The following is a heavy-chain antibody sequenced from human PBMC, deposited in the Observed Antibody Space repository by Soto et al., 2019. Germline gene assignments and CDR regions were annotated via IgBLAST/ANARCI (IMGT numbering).Heavy chain of an antibody. CDR3: ARRYSSGSRYYYYGMDV. J-gene: IGHJ6*02. CDR2: IIPIFGTA. V-gene: IGHV1-69*13. CDR1: GGTFSSYA. Sequence: ASVKVSCKASGGTFSSYAISWVRQAPGQGLEWMGGIIPIFGTANYAQKFQGRVTIAADESTSTAYMELSSLRSEDTAVYYCARRYSSGSRYYYYGMDVWGQGTTVTVSS. D-gene: IGHD6-19*01.